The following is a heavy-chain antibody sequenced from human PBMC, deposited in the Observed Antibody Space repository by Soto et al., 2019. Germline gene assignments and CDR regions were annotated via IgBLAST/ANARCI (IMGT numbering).Heavy chain of an antibody. J-gene: IGHJ4*02. CDR1: GFTFSDAW. CDR3: TTDRGRRAGYAQDY. Sequence: EVQLVESGGGLVKPGGSLRLSCAASGFTFSDAWMSWVRQAPGKGLEWVGRIKSKTDGGTTDYAAPVKGRFTISRDDSKDTLYLQMNSRKTDDTAVYYCTTDRGRRAGYAQDYWGQGTLVTVSS. D-gene: IGHD5-18*01. CDR2: IKSKTDGGTT. V-gene: IGHV3-15*01.